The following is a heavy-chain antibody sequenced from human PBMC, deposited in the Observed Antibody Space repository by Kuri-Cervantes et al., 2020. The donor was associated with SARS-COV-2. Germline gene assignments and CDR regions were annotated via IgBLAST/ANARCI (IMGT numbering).Heavy chain of an antibody. V-gene: IGHV3-74*01. CDR1: GFTFSSYW. CDR3: ARDYSSSWYKTFDY. Sequence: GGSLRLSCAASGFTFSSYWMHWVRQAPGKGLVWVSRINSDGSTTSYADSVKGRFTISRDNAKNTLYLQMDSLRAEDTAVYYCARDYSSSWYKTFDYWGQGTLVTVSS. D-gene: IGHD6-13*01. CDR2: INSDGSTT. J-gene: IGHJ4*02.